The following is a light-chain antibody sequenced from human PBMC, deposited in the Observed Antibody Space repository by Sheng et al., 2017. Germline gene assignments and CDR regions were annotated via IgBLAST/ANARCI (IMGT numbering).Light chain of an antibody. CDR1: ESVSAS. CDR2: KAS. Sequence: DIQLTQSPSTLSATVGDRVTITCRANESVSASLAWYQQKPGMAPKPLIYKASSLQSGVPSRFSGSGSGTDFTLTITSLQPEDFATYYCQQYYSYPMSFGPGTKVDIK. V-gene: IGKV1-5*03. J-gene: IGKJ3*01. CDR3: QQYYSYPMS.